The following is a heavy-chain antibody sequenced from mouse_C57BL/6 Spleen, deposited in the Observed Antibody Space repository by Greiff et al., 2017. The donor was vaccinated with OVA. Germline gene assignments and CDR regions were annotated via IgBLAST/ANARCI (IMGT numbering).Heavy chain of an antibody. Sequence: QVQLQQPGAELVRPGTSVKLSCKASGYTFTSYWMHWVKQRPGQGLEWIGVIDPSDSYTNYNQKFKGKATLTVDTSSSPAYMQLSSLTSEDSAVYYCARDYYGSSYAMDYWGQGTSVTVSS. CDR3: ARDYYGSSYAMDY. D-gene: IGHD1-1*01. V-gene: IGHV1-59*01. J-gene: IGHJ4*01. CDR1: GYTFTSYW. CDR2: IDPSDSYT.